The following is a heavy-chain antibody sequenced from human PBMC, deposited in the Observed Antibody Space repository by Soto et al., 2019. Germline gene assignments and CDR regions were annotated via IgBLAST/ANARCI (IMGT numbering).Heavy chain of an antibody. CDR2: FYSGGSI. CDR1: GFTVSSNY. V-gene: IGHV3-66*01. J-gene: IGHJ4*02. D-gene: IGHD5-12*01. CDR3: AIAPASGRWLDY. Sequence: EVQLVESGGGLVQPGGSLRLSCAASGFTVSSNYMSWVRQAPGKGLEWVSTFYSGGSIYYTDSVKGRFIISRDNSKNTVYLQMNSLRAEDTALYCCAIAPASGRWLDYWGQGTLVTVSS.